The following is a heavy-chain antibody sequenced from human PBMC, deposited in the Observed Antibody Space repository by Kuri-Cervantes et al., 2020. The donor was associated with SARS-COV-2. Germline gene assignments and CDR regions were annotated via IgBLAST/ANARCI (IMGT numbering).Heavy chain of an antibody. CDR3: VKGSSSWYDFWFDP. Sequence: GGSLRLSCSASGFTFSSYAMHWVRQAPGKGLEYVSAISSNGGSTYYADSVKGRFTISRDNSKNTLYLQMSSLRAADTAVYYCVKGSSSWYDFWFDPWGQGTLVTVSS. V-gene: IGHV3-64D*08. CDR2: ISSNGGST. CDR1: GFTFSSYA. D-gene: IGHD6-13*01. J-gene: IGHJ5*02.